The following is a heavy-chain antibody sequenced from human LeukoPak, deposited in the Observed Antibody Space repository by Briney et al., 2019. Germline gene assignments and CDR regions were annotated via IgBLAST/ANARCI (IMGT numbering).Heavy chain of an antibody. Sequence: GGSLRLSCVASGFTFSSRDWMTWVRQAPGKGLEWVANIKQDGSEKNYVDSVKGRFTISRDNAKNSLYLQMNSLRAEGTAVYYCAREHQWLVGYYYYMDVWGKGTTVTVSS. CDR2: IKQDGSEK. CDR3: AREHQWLVGYYYYMDV. CDR1: GFTFSSRDW. J-gene: IGHJ6*03. D-gene: IGHD6-19*01. V-gene: IGHV3-7*01.